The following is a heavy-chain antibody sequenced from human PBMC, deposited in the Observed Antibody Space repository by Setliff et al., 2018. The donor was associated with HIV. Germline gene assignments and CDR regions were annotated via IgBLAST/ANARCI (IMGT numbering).Heavy chain of an antibody. V-gene: IGHV4-4*07. D-gene: IGHD4-17*01. CDR3: ARAAAGNTGPFDL. Sequence: SETLSLTCTVSDSGTYYWSWIRQPAGKGLEWIGRVSSRGDTNYNPSLKSRVTTSVDTSKNQFSLKPTSVTASDTAVYYCARAAAGNTGPFDLWGQGSPVTVSS. CDR2: VSSRGDT. CDR1: DSGTYY. J-gene: IGHJ4*02.